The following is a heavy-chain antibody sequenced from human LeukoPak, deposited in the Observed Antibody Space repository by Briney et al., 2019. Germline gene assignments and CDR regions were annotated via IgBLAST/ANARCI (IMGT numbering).Heavy chain of an antibody. V-gene: IGHV3-30*18. CDR1: GFTFSSYG. Sequence: HTGGSLRLSCAASGFTFSSYGMHWVRQAPGKGLEWVAVISYDGRNKYHADSVKGRFTISRDNPKNTLYLQMNSLRAEDTAVYYCAKDLDAKGSVYYFDYWGQGTLVTVSS. J-gene: IGHJ4*02. CDR2: ISYDGRNK. CDR3: AKDLDAKGSVYYFDY.